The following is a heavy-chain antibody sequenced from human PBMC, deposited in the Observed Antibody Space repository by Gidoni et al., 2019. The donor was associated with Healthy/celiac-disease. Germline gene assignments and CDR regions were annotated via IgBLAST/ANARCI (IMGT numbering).Heavy chain of an antibody. CDR3: ARTTIQRWSGPHYYVDY. D-gene: IGHD5-18*01. CDR2: IDWDDNK. Sequence: QVTLRGSGPALVNPTPPLTLTCTFSGFSLSTSRLCVSWIRQPPGNALEWLALIDWDDNKYYSTSLKTRLTISKDTSKNQVVLTMTNMDPVDTATYYCARTTIQRWSGPHYYVDYWGQGTLVTVSS. J-gene: IGHJ4*02. CDR1: GFSLSTSRLC. V-gene: IGHV2-70*01.